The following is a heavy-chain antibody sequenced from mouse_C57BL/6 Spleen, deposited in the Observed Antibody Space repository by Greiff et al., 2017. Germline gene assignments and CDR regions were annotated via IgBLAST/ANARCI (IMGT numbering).Heavy chain of an antibody. CDR2: INPNYGTT. J-gene: IGHJ2*01. V-gene: IGHV1-39*01. CDR3: ARESITTVLDY. Sequence: VHVKQSGPELVKPGASVKISCKASGYSFTDYNMNWVKQSHGKSLEWIGVINPNYGTTSYNQKFKGKATLTVDQSSSTAYMQLNSLTSEDSAVYYCARESITTVLDYWGQGTTLTVSS. CDR1: GYSFTDYN. D-gene: IGHD1-1*01.